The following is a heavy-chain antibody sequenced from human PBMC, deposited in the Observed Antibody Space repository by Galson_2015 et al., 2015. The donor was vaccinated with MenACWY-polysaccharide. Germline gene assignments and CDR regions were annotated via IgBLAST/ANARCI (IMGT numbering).Heavy chain of an antibody. CDR1: GFMFSNSW. CDR3: ARDPEWGANDY. D-gene: IGHD1-26*01. Sequence: SLRLACAASGFMFSNSWMAWGRQAPGKGLEWVGNIKNDGSVKYYVDSVKGRFTISRDNAENSVYLQMNSLRAEDTAVYYCARDPEWGANDYWGQGTLVTVSS. V-gene: IGHV3-7*01. J-gene: IGHJ4*02. CDR2: IKNDGSVK.